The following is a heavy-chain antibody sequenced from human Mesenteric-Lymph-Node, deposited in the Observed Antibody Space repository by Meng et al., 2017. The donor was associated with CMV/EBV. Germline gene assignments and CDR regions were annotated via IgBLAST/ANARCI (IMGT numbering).Heavy chain of an antibody. CDR2: INTNTGNP. Sequence: SCKASGYTFTSYTMNWLRQAPGQGLEWMGWINTNTGNPTYAQGFTGRFVFSLDTSVSTAYLQISSLKAEHTAVYYCARDHSGYDFDYWGQGTLVTVSS. D-gene: IGHD5-12*01. CDR1: GYTFTSYT. CDR3: ARDHSGYDFDY. V-gene: IGHV7-4-1*02. J-gene: IGHJ4*02.